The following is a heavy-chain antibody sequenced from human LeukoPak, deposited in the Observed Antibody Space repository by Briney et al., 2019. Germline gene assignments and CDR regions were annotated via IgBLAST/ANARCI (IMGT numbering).Heavy chain of an antibody. V-gene: IGHV4-59*01. CDR1: GCSISTYY. D-gene: IGHD3-22*01. J-gene: IGHJ4*02. CDR2: IYYSGIT. CDR3: ARDLRDSSGYWPFDS. Sequence: SETLSLTCTVAGCSISTYYWNWIRQPPGKGLEWIGYIYYSGITNYNPSLKSRVTISVDTSKNQFSLKLSSVTAADTAVYYCARDLRDSSGYWPFDSWGQGNLVTVSS.